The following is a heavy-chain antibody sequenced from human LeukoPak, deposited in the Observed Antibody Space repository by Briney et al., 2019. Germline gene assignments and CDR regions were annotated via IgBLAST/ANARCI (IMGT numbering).Heavy chain of an antibody. V-gene: IGHV3-53*01. Sequence: PGGSLRLSCAASGVTVSSNYMSWVRQAPGKGLEWVSVIYSGGSTYYADSVKGRFTISRDNSKNTLYLQMNSLRAEDTAVYYCARGRVSYYYYGMDVWGQGTTVTVSS. J-gene: IGHJ6*02. D-gene: IGHD3-9*01. CDR2: IYSGGST. CDR1: GVTVSSNY. CDR3: ARGRVSYYYYGMDV.